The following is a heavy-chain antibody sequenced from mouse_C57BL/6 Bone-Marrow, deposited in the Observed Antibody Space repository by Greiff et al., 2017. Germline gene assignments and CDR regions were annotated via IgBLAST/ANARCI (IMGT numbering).Heavy chain of an antibody. CDR1: GFNIKDYY. Sequence: VLLQQSGAELVKPGASVKLSCTASGFNIKDYYMHWVKQRTEQGLEWIGRIDPEDGDTKYAPKFQGKATITADTSSNTAYLQLSSLTYEDTAVYYCAPHYYGKGFDVWGTGTTVTVSS. J-gene: IGHJ1*03. V-gene: IGHV14-2*01. CDR2: IDPEDGDT. CDR3: APHYYGKGFDV. D-gene: IGHD1-2*01.